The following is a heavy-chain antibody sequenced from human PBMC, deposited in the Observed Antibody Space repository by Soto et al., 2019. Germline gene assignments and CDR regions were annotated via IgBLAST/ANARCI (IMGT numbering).Heavy chain of an antibody. V-gene: IGHV1-2*04. Sequence: GVPVQVCCKASGHTFTAYYMHWVRQGPGQGIECMGWINPNSCDTHYAQKVQGLVTMTRDTSISTAYMELSRLRSDDTAVYYSAREHIITFGGVIVHDAFDIWGQGTMVTVSS. CDR1: GHTFTAYY. J-gene: IGHJ3*02. D-gene: IGHD3-16*02. CDR3: AREHIITFGGVIVHDAFDI. CDR2: INPNSCDT.